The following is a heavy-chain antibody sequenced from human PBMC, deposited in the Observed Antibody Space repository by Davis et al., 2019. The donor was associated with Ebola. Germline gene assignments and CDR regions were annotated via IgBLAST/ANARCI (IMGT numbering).Heavy chain of an antibody. CDR2: IKQDGSEK. J-gene: IGHJ3*02. CDR3: ARSTTYYDILSLDAFDI. CDR1: GFTFSSSW. Sequence: GESLKISCEASGFTFSSSWMSWVRQAPGKGLEWVANIKQDGSEKYYVDSVKGRFTISRDNAKNSLYLQMNSLRAEDTAVYYCARSTTYYDILSLDAFDIWGQGTMVTVSS. D-gene: IGHD3-9*01. V-gene: IGHV3-7*01.